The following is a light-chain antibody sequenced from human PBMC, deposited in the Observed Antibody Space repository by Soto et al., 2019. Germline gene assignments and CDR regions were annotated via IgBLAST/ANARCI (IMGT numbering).Light chain of an antibody. CDR3: QQYSNWPPWT. CDR1: QSVSSN. J-gene: IGKJ1*01. CDR2: GAS. V-gene: IGKV3-15*01. Sequence: EIVMTQSPATLSVSPGERATPSCRASQSVSSNLAWYQQKPGQAPRLLIYGASTRATGIPARFSGSGSGTEFTLTISSLQSEDFAVYYCQQYSNWPPWTFCQGTKVDIK.